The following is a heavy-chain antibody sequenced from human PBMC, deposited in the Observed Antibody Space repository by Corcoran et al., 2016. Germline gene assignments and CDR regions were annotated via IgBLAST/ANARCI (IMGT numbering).Heavy chain of an antibody. D-gene: IGHD3-9*01. J-gene: IGHJ4*02. CDR1: GFSLSTSGMC. V-gene: IGHV2-70*01. Sequence: QVTLRESGPALVKPTQTLTLTCTLSGFSLSTSGMCVSWIRQPPGKALEWLALIDWDDDKYYSTSLKTRLTISKDTSKNQVVLTMTNMDPVDTATYYCARTHPYPDRRDWAFDYWGQGTLVTVSS. CDR2: IDWDDDK. CDR3: ARTHPYPDRRDWAFDY.